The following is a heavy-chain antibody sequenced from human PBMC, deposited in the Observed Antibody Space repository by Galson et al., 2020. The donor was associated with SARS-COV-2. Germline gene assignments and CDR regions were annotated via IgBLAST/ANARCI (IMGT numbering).Heavy chain of an antibody. CDR3: ARQSPAPGDFDY. J-gene: IGHJ4*02. V-gene: IGHV4-39*01. CDR2: ISFSGST. D-gene: IGHD6-13*01. CDR1: AGSISRTNYY. Sequence: ETSETRSLTCTVSAGSISRTNYYWGWIRQPPGKGLEWIGTISFSGSTYYNPSLKSRVTVSIDTSKNHFSLKLSSVTAADTAVYYCARQSPAPGDFDYWGQGILVTVSS.